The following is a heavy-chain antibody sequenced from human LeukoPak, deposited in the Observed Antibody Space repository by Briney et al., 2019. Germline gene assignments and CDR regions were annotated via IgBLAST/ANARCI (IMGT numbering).Heavy chain of an antibody. CDR1: GGTFSSYA. V-gene: IGHV1-69*04. CDR2: IIPILGIA. D-gene: IGHD6-13*01. CDR3: AREIAAAGTKPDY. J-gene: IGHJ4*02. Sequence: ASVKVSCKASGGTFSSYAISWVRQAPGQGLEWMGRIIPILGIANYAQKFQGRVTITADKSTSTAYMELSSLRSEDTAVYYCAREIAAAGTKPDYWGQGTLVTVSS.